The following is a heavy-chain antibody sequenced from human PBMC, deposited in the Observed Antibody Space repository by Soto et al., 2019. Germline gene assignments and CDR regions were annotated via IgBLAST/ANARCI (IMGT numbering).Heavy chain of an antibody. CDR2: ISYDGSNK. CDR3: AKDKVPVVVTAPFDY. D-gene: IGHD2-21*02. Sequence: QVQLVESGGGVVQPGRSLRLSCAASGFTFSSDGMHWVRQAPGKGLEWVAVISYDGSNKYYADSVKGRFTISRDNSKNTMYLQMNGLRAEDTAVYYCAKDKVPVVVTAPFDYWGQGTLVTVSS. CDR1: GFTFSSDG. J-gene: IGHJ4*02. V-gene: IGHV3-30*18.